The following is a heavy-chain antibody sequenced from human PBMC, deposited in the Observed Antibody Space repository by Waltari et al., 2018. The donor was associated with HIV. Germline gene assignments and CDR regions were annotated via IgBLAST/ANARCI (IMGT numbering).Heavy chain of an antibody. CDR1: GGSFSNYA. Sequence: QVQIVQSGAEVKKPGSSVKVSCEASGGSFSNYAVSCVRQVPGQGLEWLGGVIPIFGSPDYSQKFHGRLTIVADESINTAYMELSSLTSEDTAVYYCATGDGRNFGVVREYYHYGMDVWGQGTTVTVSS. D-gene: IGHD3-3*01. J-gene: IGHJ6*02. CDR3: ATGDGRNFGVVREYYHYGMDV. V-gene: IGHV1-69*01. CDR2: VIPIFGSP.